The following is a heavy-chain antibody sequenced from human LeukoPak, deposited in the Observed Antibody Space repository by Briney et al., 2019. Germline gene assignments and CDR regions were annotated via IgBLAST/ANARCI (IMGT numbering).Heavy chain of an antibody. CDR3: ARAGEDCSSTSCYRNDFDY. J-gene: IGHJ4*02. Sequence: ASVKVSCKASGGTFSSYAISWVRQAPGQGLEWMGIINPSGGSTSYAQKFQGRVTMTRDTSTSTVYMELSSLRSEDTAVYYCARAGEDCSSTSCYRNDFDYWGQGTMVTVSS. D-gene: IGHD2-2*02. CDR2: INPSGGST. CDR1: GGTFSSYA. V-gene: IGHV1-46*03.